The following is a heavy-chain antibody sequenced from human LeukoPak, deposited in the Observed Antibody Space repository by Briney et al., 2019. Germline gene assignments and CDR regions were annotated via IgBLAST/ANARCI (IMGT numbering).Heavy chain of an antibody. CDR3: ASRGQQLAADNWFDP. V-gene: IGHV4-34*01. D-gene: IGHD6-13*01. Sequence: SETLSLTCAVYGGAFSGYYWTWIRQPPGKGLEWIGEINHSGSTNYNLSFKSRVIISLDTSKNQISLKLSSVTAADTAVYYCASRGQQLAADNWFDPWGQGTLVTAFS. J-gene: IGHJ5*02. CDR1: GGAFSGYY. CDR2: INHSGST.